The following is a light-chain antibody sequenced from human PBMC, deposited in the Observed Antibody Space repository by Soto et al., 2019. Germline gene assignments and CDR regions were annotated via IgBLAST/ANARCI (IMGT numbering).Light chain of an antibody. J-gene: IGLJ2*01. CDR3: SSYTSTSTVV. CDR2: EVN. Sequence: QSALTQPASVSGSPGQSITISCTGTSSDVGGYIFVSWYQQHPGRAPKLMIYEVNNRPSGVSYRFSGSKSGNTASLTISGLQAEDEADYYCSSYTSTSTVVFGGGTQLTVL. V-gene: IGLV2-14*01. CDR1: SSDVGGYIF.